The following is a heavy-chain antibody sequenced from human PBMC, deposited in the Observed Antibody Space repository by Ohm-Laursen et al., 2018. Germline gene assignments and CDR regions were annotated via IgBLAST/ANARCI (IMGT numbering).Heavy chain of an antibody. CDR2: ISAYNGNT. J-gene: IGHJ4*02. CDR3: ARGTRDLDY. CDR1: GYTFSSYG. D-gene: IGHD5-24*01. V-gene: IGHV1-18*01. Sequence: SVKVSCKSSGYTFSSYGFTRVRQAPGQGVEWMGWISAYNGNTNYAQKLQGRVTMTTDASTSTAYMELRSLTSDDTAVYYCARGTRDLDYWGQGTLVTVSS.